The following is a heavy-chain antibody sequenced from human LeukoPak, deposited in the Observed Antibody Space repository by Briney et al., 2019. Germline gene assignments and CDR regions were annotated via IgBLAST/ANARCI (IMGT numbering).Heavy chain of an antibody. Sequence: SETLCLTCTVSGGSISSYYWSWIRQPAGKGLEWIGRIYTSGSTNYNPSLKSRVTMSVDTSKNQFSLKLSSVTAADTAVYYCARTICYYDSSGYTDWYFDLWGRGTLVTVSS. CDR1: GGSISSYY. CDR3: ARTICYYDSSGYTDWYFDL. D-gene: IGHD3-22*01. V-gene: IGHV4-4*07. CDR2: IYTSGST. J-gene: IGHJ2*01.